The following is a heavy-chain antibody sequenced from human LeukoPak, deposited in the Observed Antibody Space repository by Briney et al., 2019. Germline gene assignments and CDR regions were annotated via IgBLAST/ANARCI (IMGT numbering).Heavy chain of an antibody. Sequence: ASVKVSCKASGYTFTSYYMHWVRQAPGQGLEWMGIINPSVVSTSYAQKFQGRVTMTRDTSTRTVYMELSSLRSEDTAVYYCARDRRYYDILTGYRGYYYYGMDVWGKGTTVTVSS. CDR2: INPSVVST. D-gene: IGHD3-9*01. V-gene: IGHV1-46*01. CDR1: GYTFTSYY. J-gene: IGHJ6*04. CDR3: ARDRRYYDILTGYRGYYYYGMDV.